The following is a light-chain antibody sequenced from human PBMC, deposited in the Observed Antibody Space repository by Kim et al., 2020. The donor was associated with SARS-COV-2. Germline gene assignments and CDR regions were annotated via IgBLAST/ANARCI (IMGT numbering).Light chain of an antibody. V-gene: IGLV1-47*01. Sequence: QSVLTQPPSASGTPGQRVTVTCSGNSSNIGPNYVYWYQHFPGTAPKLLIFRNYQRPSGVPDRFSGSKSGTSASLAIIGLRSEDEADYHCAALDDSLSGWVFGGGTKVTVL. J-gene: IGLJ3*02. CDR1: SSNIGPNY. CDR2: RNY. CDR3: AALDDSLSGWV.